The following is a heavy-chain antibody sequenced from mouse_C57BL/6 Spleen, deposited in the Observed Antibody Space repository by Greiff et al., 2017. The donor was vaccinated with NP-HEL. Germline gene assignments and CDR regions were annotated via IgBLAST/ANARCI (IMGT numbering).Heavy chain of an antibody. CDR3: ARGGYDEGFDY. CDR2: IRYSGST. V-gene: IGHV3-1*01. D-gene: IGHD2-2*01. J-gene: IGHJ2*01. CDR1: GYSFTSGYV. Sequence: EVMLVESGPGMVKPSQSLSLSCTVTGYSFTSGYVWHWIRHFPGNKLECMGYIRYSGSTNYNPSLKSRISITHDTSKNHFFLKLNSVTTEDTATYYCARGGYDEGFDYWGQGTTLTVSS.